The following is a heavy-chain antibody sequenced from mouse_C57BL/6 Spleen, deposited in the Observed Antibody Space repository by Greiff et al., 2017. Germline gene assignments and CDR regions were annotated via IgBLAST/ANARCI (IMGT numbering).Heavy chain of an antibody. J-gene: IGHJ4*01. Sequence: QVQLQQSGAELMKPGASVKLSCKATGYTFTGYWIDWVKQRPGHGLAWIGEIFPGSGSPNYNEKFKGKAPFTADTSSNTAYMQLSNLTTEDSAIYCCARKVLLYSNYDYAMDYWGQGTSVTVSS. CDR1: GYTFTGYW. CDR3: ARKVLLYSNYDYAMDY. D-gene: IGHD2-5*01. CDR2: IFPGSGSP. V-gene: IGHV1-9*01.